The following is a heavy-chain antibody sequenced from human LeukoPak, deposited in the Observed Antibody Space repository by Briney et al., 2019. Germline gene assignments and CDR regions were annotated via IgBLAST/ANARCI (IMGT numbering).Heavy chain of an antibody. CDR2: IYPGDSDT. CDR3: ARGPLGITYYMDV. J-gene: IGHJ6*03. D-gene: IGHD7-27*01. Sequence: GESLKISCKGSGYRFTSYWIGWVRQMPGKGLEWMGIIYPGDSDTRYSPSFQGQVTISADKSISTAYLQWSSLKASDTAMYYYARGPLGITYYMDVWGTGTTVTVSS. CDR1: GYRFTSYW. V-gene: IGHV5-51*01.